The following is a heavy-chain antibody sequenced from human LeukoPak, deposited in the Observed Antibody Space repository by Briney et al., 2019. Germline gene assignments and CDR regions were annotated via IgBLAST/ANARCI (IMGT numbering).Heavy chain of an antibody. CDR3: AKTLPSSWYSFDY. CDR1: GFNFSSYS. Sequence: PGGSLRLSCAASGFNFSSYSLNWGRQAPGKGLEWVSSISGRVGSTYYADSVKGRFTISRDNSKNTLYLQMNSLRAEDTAVYYCAKTLPSSWYSFDYWGQGTLVTVSS. D-gene: IGHD6-13*01. J-gene: IGHJ4*02. V-gene: IGHV3-23*01. CDR2: ISGRVGST.